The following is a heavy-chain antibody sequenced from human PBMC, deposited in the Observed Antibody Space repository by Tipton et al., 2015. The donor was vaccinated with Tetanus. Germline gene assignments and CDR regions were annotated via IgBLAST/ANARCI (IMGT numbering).Heavy chain of an antibody. CDR2: IYQNGDA. CDR3: ARERIEAFYYHGLDV. Sequence: TLSLTCTVSGGSINSYYWSWLRLPPGKGLEWIGYIYQNGDANYNPSLQSRVTISVDTSKNQFSLQLAFVTAADTAIYYCARERIEAFYYHGLDVWGPGTTVTVSS. J-gene: IGHJ6*02. CDR1: GGSINSYY. D-gene: IGHD2-21*01. V-gene: IGHV4-59*01.